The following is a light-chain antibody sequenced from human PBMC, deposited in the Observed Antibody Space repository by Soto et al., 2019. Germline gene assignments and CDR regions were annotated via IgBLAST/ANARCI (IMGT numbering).Light chain of an antibody. CDR3: TSYTTSSTYV. J-gene: IGLJ1*01. CDR1: SSDVGNYIY. CDR2: EVS. Sequence: VLTQPASVSGSPGQSITISCTGTSSDVGNYIYVFWFQQHPGKAPKLIISEVSNRPSGVSSRFSGSKSGNTASLTISGLQAEDEAHYYCTSYTTSSTYVFGTGTKVTVL. V-gene: IGLV2-14*01.